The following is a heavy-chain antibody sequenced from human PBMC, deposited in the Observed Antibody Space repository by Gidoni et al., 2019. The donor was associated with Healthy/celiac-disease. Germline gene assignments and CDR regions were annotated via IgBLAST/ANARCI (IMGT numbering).Heavy chain of an antibody. Sequence: EVQLVESGGGLVQPGGSLRLSCAASGFTFSSYWMSWVRQAPGKGLEWVANIKQDGSEKYYVESVKGRFTISRDNAKNSLYLQMNSLRAEDTAVYYCAREEGESHSGSYFFPGHDAFDIWGQGTMVTVSS. D-gene: IGHD1-26*01. CDR1: GFTFSSYW. CDR3: AREEGESHSGSYFFPGHDAFDI. V-gene: IGHV3-7*03. J-gene: IGHJ3*02. CDR2: IKQDGSEK.